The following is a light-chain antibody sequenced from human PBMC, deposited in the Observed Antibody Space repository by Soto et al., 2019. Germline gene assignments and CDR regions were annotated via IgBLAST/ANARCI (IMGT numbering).Light chain of an antibody. CDR1: SRDVGGSNY. Sequence: QPVLTQPASVSGSPGQTTTISCTGTSRDVGGSNYVSWYQHHPGKAPKLLIYEVNHRPSGVSDRFSGSKSGNTASLTISGLDVEDEGDYYCISHTSVSTVEVFGTGTKLTVL. CDR2: EVN. CDR3: ISHTSVSTVEV. J-gene: IGLJ1*01. V-gene: IGLV2-14*01.